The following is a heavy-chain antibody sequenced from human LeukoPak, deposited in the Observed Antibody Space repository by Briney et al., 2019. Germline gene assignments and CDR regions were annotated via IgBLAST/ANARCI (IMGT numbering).Heavy chain of an antibody. Sequence: GGSLRLSCAASGFAFSSYAMSWVRQASGKGLEWVSAISGSGGSTYYADSVKGRFTISRDNSKNTLYLQMNSLRAEDTAVYYCAKLIAYDSSGYIDYWGQGTLVTVSS. CDR1: GFAFSSYA. CDR2: ISGSGGST. CDR3: AKLIAYDSSGYIDY. D-gene: IGHD3-22*01. J-gene: IGHJ4*02. V-gene: IGHV3-23*01.